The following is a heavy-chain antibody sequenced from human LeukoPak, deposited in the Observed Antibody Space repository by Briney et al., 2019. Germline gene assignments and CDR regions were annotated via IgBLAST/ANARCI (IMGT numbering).Heavy chain of an antibody. CDR2: IKKDGNEK. Sequence: GGSLRLSCAASGFSFSSMKWVRQAPGKGLEWVANIKKDGNEKHYVDSVKGRFTISRDNAKNSLYLQMNSLRVDDTAVFYCARRGATPAGYHYAMDVWGQGTTVTVSS. CDR3: ARRGATPAGYHYAMDV. CDR1: GFSFSS. V-gene: IGHV3-7*01. D-gene: IGHD1-26*01. J-gene: IGHJ6*02.